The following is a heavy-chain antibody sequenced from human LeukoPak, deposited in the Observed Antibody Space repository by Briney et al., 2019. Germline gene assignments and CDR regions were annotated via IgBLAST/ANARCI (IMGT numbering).Heavy chain of an antibody. CDR3: ARETSAPQ. Sequence: GGSLRLSCAASGFTFSNYWMHWVRHATGKGLEWVSYISSSGNAIYYADSVKGRFTISRDNAKNSLYLQMNSLRAEDTAVYYCARETSAPQWGQGTLVTVSS. CDR2: ISSSGNAI. V-gene: IGHV3-48*04. D-gene: IGHD1/OR15-1a*01. CDR1: GFTFSNYW. J-gene: IGHJ1*01.